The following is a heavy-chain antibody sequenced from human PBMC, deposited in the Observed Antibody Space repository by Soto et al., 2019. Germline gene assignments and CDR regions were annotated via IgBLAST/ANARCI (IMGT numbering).Heavy chain of an antibody. Sequence: SETLSLTCTVSGGSISSYYWSWIRQPPGKGLEWIGYIYYSGSTNYNPSLKSRVTISVDTSKNHFSLKLSSVTAADTAVYYCARHLGYCSSTSCSTPPDYWGQGALVTVSS. V-gene: IGHV4-59*08. CDR1: GGSISSYY. CDR3: ARHLGYCSSTSCSTPPDY. D-gene: IGHD2-2*02. CDR2: IYYSGST. J-gene: IGHJ4*02.